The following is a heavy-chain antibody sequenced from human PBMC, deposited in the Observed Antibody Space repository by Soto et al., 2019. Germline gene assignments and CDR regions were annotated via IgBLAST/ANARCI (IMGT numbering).Heavy chain of an antibody. Sequence: QVQLLESGGGLVKPGGSLRLSCAASEFTVSDYYMAWVRQAPGKGLEWISYISGDSRWTNYADSVKGRFSISRDNAKNSLYLQMNSLRAEDTAVYFCATGQQVRMADIWGQGTMVTVSS. CDR2: ISGDSRWT. V-gene: IGHV3-11*03. D-gene: IGHD6-13*01. CDR1: EFTVSDYY. CDR3: ATGQQVRMADI. J-gene: IGHJ3*02.